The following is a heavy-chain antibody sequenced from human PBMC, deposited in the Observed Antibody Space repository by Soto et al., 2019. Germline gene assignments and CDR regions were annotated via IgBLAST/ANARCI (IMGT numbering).Heavy chain of an antibody. CDR3: ARDSYDILTGPNWYFDL. J-gene: IGHJ2*01. V-gene: IGHV4-31*03. CDR1: GGSISSGGYY. CDR2: IYYSGST. D-gene: IGHD3-9*01. Sequence: QVQLQESGPGLVKPSQTLSLTCTVSGGSISSGGYYWSWIRQHPGKGLEWIGYIYYSGSTYYNPSLKSRVTLSVDTSKNQFSLKLSSVTAADTAVYYCARDSYDILTGPNWYFDLWGRGTLVTVSS.